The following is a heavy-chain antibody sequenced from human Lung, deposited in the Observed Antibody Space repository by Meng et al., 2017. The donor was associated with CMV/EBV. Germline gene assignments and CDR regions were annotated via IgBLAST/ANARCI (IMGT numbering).Heavy chain of an antibody. V-gene: IGHV3-23*01. CDR3: AKEIICTGGSCYSSGFRFYYGLDV. CDR2: INNNGDNT. J-gene: IGHJ6*02. D-gene: IGHD2-15*01. Sequence: ESLKISCAASGFTFSGYAMTWVRQAPGKGLEWVAAINNNGDNTYYADSVKGRFTISRDNSKNNLYLQMNSLRSEDTAKYYCAKEIICTGGSCYSSGFRFYYGLDVWGQGXTVTVSS. CDR1: GFTFSGYA.